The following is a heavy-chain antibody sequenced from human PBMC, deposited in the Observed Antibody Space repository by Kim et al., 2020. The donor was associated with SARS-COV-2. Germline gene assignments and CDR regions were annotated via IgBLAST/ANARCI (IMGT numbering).Heavy chain of an antibody. CDR1: GYTFSSYS. V-gene: IGHV1-18*01. Sequence: ASVKVSCKASGYTFSSYSSYCISWVRQAPGQGLEWMGWISIKNGHTNYAQKLQGRVTMTIDTSTSTAYMELRSLRSDDTAVYSCARGIYYYDSNGHLFDYWGQGTPVTVSS. CDR2: ISIKNGHT. CDR3: ARGIYYYDSNGHLFDY. J-gene: IGHJ4*01. D-gene: IGHD3-22*01.